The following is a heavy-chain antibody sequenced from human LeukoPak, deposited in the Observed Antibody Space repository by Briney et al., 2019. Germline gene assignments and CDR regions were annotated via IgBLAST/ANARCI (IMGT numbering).Heavy chain of an antibody. J-gene: IGHJ6*02. CDR2: ISYDGSNK. CDR1: GFTFSSYG. CDR3: ATFEYSSSVKGPEYYGMDV. Sequence: GGSLRLSCAASGFTFSSYGLHWVRQAPGRGLEWVAVISYDGSNKYYADSVKGRFTISRGNSKNTLYLQMNSLRAEDTAVYYCATFEYSSSVKGPEYYGMDVWGQGTTVTVSS. D-gene: IGHD6-6*01. V-gene: IGHV3-30*03.